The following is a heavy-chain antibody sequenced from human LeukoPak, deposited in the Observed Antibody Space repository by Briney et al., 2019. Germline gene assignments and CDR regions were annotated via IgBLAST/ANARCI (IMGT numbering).Heavy chain of an antibody. CDR3: WGSGSYYYYGMDV. J-gene: IGHJ6*02. CDR2: ISSSSSYI. D-gene: IGHD3-10*01. Sequence: GGSLRLSCAASGFTFSSYSMNWVRQAPGKGLEWVSSISSSSSYIYYADSVKGRFTISRDNAKNSLYLQMNSLRAEDTAVYYCWGSGSYYYYGMDVWGQGTTVTVSS. V-gene: IGHV3-21*04. CDR1: GFTFSSYS.